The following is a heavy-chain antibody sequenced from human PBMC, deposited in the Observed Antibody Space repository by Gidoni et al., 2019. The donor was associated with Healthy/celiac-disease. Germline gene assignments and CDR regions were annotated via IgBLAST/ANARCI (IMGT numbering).Heavy chain of an antibody. V-gene: IGHV2-5*02. CDR3: AHWYYYDSSGYQTVDY. CDR2: IYWDDDK. D-gene: IGHD3-22*01. J-gene: IGHJ4*02. Sequence: QITLKESGPTLVKPTQTLTMPCTFSGFSLSTSGVGVGWIRQPPGKALEWLALIYWDDDKRYSPSLKSRLTITKDTSKNQVVLTMTNMDPVDTATYYCAHWYYYDSSGYQTVDYWGQGTLVTVSS. CDR1: GFSLSTSGVG.